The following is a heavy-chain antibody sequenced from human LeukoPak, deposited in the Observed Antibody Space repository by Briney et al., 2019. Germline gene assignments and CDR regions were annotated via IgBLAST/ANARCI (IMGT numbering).Heavy chain of an antibody. Sequence: GFLRLSCAASGFTFSSYSMNWVRQAPGKGLEWVSSISSSSSYIYYADSVKGRFTISRDNAKNSLYLQMNSLRAEDTAVYYCARALQGIAAAGTDYWGQGTLVTVSS. CDR1: GFTFSSYS. V-gene: IGHV3-21*01. J-gene: IGHJ4*02. CDR2: ISSSSSYI. CDR3: ARALQGIAAAGTDY. D-gene: IGHD6-13*01.